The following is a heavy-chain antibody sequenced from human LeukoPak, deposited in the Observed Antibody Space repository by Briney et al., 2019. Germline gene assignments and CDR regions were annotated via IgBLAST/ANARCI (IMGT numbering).Heavy chain of an antibody. CDR3: ARGALVRYYFDY. CDR1: GGTFSSYA. D-gene: IGHD2-21*01. CDR2: IIPIFGTA. V-gene: IGHV1-69*13. Sequence: SVKVSCKASGGTFSSYAISWVRQAPGQGLEWMGGIIPIFGTANYAQKFQGRVTITADESTSTAYMELSSLRSEGTAVYYCARGALVRYYFDYWGQGTLVTVSS. J-gene: IGHJ4*02.